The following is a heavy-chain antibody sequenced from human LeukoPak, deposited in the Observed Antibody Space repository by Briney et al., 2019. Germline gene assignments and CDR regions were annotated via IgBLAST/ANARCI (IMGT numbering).Heavy chain of an antibody. D-gene: IGHD3-3*01. Sequence: GGSLRLSCAASGFTFSNFAMSWVRQAPGKGLERVGRIKSKTDGGTTDYAAPVKGRFTISRDDSKNTLYLQMNSLKTEDTAVYYCTTVSPDYDFWSGYAEFDYWGQGTLVTVSS. CDR1: GFTFSNFA. CDR2: IKSKTDGGTT. J-gene: IGHJ4*02. V-gene: IGHV3-15*01. CDR3: TTVSPDYDFWSGYAEFDY.